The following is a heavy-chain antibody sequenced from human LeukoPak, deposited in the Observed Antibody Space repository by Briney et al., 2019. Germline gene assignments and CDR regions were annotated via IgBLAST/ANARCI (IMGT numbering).Heavy chain of an antibody. CDR2: IYYSGST. Sequence: SQTLSLTCTVSGGSISSGGYCWSWIRQHPGKGLEWIGYIYYSGSTYYNPSLKSRVTISVDTSKNQFSLKLSSVTAADTAVYYCARGGAYCSSTSCYLSWFDPWGQGTLVTVSS. CDR3: ARGGAYCSSTSCYLSWFDP. V-gene: IGHV4-31*03. J-gene: IGHJ5*02. CDR1: GGSISSGGYC. D-gene: IGHD2-2*01.